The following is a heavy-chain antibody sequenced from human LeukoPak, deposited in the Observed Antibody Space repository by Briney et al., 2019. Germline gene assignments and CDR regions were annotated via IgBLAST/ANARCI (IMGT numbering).Heavy chain of an antibody. CDR1: GFTFSSYA. CDR2: ISPSGGVT. Sequence: GGSLRLSCATSGFTFSSYAMSWVRHAPGKGLEWVSTISPSGGVTFYSDSVRGRFTISRDYSKDTLFLQMNSLRAEDTALYYCAKAPVPTMIRGVVSSDWGQGTLVTVSS. CDR3: AKAPVPTMIRGVVSSD. V-gene: IGHV3-23*01. J-gene: IGHJ4*02. D-gene: IGHD3-10*01.